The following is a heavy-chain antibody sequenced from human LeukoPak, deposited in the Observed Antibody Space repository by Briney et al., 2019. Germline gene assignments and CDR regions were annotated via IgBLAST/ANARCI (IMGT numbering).Heavy chain of an antibody. CDR2: ISYDGTNT. CDR1: GFTFSSYG. J-gene: IGHJ4*02. CDR3: AKVPNTGWHGAFDY. D-gene: IGHD6-19*01. Sequence: GGSLRLSCAASGFTFSSYGMHWGRQAPVKGLEWLSLISYDGTNTYYADSVKGRFTISRDNSKDTLYLQMDSLRPDDTAVYYCAKVPNTGWHGAFDYWGQGTLVTVSS. V-gene: IGHV3-30*18.